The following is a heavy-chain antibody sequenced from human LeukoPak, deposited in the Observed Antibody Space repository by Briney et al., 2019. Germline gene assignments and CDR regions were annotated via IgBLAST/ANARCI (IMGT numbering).Heavy chain of an antibody. CDR1: GGTFSSYA. D-gene: IGHD6-6*01. V-gene: IGHV1-69*05. CDR2: IIPIFGTA. CDR3: ARGMRGYSSSSGLGYYYMDV. J-gene: IGHJ6*03. Sequence: SVTVSCRASGGTFSSYAISWVRQAPGQGLEWMGGIIPIFGTANYAQKFQGRVTITTDESTSTAYMELSSLRSEDTAVYYCARGMRGYSSSSGLGYYYMDVWGKGTTVTVSS.